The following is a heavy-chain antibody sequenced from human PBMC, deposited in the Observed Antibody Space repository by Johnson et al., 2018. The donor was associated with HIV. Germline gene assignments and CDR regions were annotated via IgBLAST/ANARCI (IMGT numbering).Heavy chain of an antibody. D-gene: IGHD6-13*01. V-gene: IGHV3-11*04. Sequence: QVQLVESGGGLVKPVGSLRLSCAGSGFTFSDHYMSWVRQAPGKGLEWVSFISSSGSTLYYSDSVKGRFTISRDNSKNTLFLQMNSLRAEDTDVYYCARDPAAAALRAFDIWGQGTMVTVSS. CDR3: ARDPAAAALRAFDI. CDR2: ISSSGSTL. CDR1: GFTFSDHY. J-gene: IGHJ3*02.